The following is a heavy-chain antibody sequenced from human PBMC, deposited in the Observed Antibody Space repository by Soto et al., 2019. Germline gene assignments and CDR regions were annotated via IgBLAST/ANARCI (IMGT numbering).Heavy chain of an antibody. CDR3: ASSKGGSGSYYNFWVVSWDYYYYGMDV. Sequence: PGESLKISCKGSGYSFTSYGISWVRQAPGQGLEWMGWISAYNGNTNYAQKLQGRVTMTTDTSTSTAYMELRSLRSDDTAVYYCASSKGGSGSYYNFWVVSWDYYYYGMDVWGQGTTVTVSS. V-gene: IGHV1-18*01. J-gene: IGHJ6*02. D-gene: IGHD3-10*01. CDR1: GYSFTSYG. CDR2: ISAYNGNT.